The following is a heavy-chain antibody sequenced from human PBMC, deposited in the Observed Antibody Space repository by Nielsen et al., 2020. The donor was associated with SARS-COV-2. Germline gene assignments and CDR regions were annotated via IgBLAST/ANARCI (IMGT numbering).Heavy chain of an antibody. V-gene: IGHV3-15*01. CDR2: IKSKTDGGTT. D-gene: IGHD3-3*01. J-gene: IGHJ5*02. Sequence: WIRQPPGKGLEWVGRIKSKTDGGTTDYAAPVKGRFTISRDDSKNTLYPQMNSLKTEDTAVYYCTTAYYDFWSGYYNWFDPWGQGTLVTVSS. CDR3: TTAYYDFWSGYYNWFDP.